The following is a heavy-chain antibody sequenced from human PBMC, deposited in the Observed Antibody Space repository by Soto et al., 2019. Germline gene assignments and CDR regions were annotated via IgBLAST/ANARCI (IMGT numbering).Heavy chain of an antibody. D-gene: IGHD3-22*01. J-gene: IGHJ4*01. Sequence: GGSLRLSCAASGFTFSSYAMSWVRQAPGKGLEWVGRIKSKTDGGTTDFAAPVKGRFAISRDDSRDLAFMEMNSLTTEDTALYYCTTDSFSSMSLVRHDIWGPGTRVTVSS. CDR2: IKSKTDGGTT. CDR3: TTDSFSSMSLVRHDI. CDR1: GFTFSSYA. V-gene: IGHV3-15*01.